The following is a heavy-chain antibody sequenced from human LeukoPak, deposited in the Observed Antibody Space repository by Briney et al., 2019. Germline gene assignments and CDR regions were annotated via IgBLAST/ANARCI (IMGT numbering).Heavy chain of an antibody. D-gene: IGHD3-10*01. CDR3: ARDSHSGFQ. CDR2: IDSRGST. Sequence: SETLSLTCTVSDGSFNFYFWHWIRQPPGKGLDWIGEIDSRGSTQYNPSLRSRVTISVDTSRNQFSLELTSVTAADTAVYFCARDSHSGFQWGQGTLVTVSS. CDR1: DGSFNFYF. J-gene: IGHJ4*02. V-gene: IGHV4-34*01.